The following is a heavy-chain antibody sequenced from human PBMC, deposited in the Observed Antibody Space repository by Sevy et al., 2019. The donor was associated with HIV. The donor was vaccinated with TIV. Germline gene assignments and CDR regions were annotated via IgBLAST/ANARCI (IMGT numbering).Heavy chain of an antibody. CDR3: ATTSSHHYYASSGSIPPFGY. V-gene: IGHV4-30-4*01. J-gene: IGHJ4*02. CDR1: GGSISSGDYY. CDR2: IYYSGST. Sequence: SETLSLTCTVSGGSISSGDYYWSWIRQPPGKGLEWIGYIYYSGSTYYNPSLKSRVTISVDKSKNQFSLKLSSVTAADTAVYYCATTSSHHYYASSGSIPPFGYWGQGTLVTVSS. D-gene: IGHD3-22*01.